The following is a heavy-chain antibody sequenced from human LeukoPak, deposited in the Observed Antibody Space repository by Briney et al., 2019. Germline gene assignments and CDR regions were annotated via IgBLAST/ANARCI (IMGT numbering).Heavy chain of an antibody. CDR1: GFTFSSYA. Sequence: GSLRLSFAASGFTFSSYAISWVRQAPGEGVEWVSAISGSGGSTYYADSVKGRFTISRDNSKNTLYLQMNSLRAEDAAVYYCAKAPASSGYYFSYFQHWGQGTLVTVSS. CDR3: AKAPASSGYYFSYFQH. V-gene: IGHV3-23*01. J-gene: IGHJ1*01. CDR2: ISGSGGST. D-gene: IGHD3-22*01.